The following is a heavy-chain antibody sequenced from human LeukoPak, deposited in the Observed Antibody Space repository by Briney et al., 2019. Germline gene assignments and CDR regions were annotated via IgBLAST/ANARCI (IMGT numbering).Heavy chain of an antibody. CDR2: VNPNDGGT. V-gene: IGHV1-2*02. CDR3: ARDHDSSWTGYFQP. D-gene: IGHD6-13*01. CDR1: GYTFTGYY. J-gene: IGHJ1*01. Sequence: ASVKVSCKASGYTFTGYYIHWVRQAPGQGLEWMGWVNPNDGGTNYAQKFQGRVTMTWDTSITTAYMELSSLTSDDTAVYYCARDHDSSWTGYFQPWGQGTLVTVSS.